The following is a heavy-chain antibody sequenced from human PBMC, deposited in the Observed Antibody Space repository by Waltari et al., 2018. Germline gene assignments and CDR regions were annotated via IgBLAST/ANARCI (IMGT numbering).Heavy chain of an antibody. D-gene: IGHD3-10*01. V-gene: IGHV4-34*01. Sequence: QVQLQQWGAGLLKPSETLSLTCAVYGGSFSGYYWSWIRQPPGKGLEWIGEINHSGSTNDNPSLKSRVTISVDTSKNQFSLKLSSVTAADTAVYYCARHVFGSAGSAFDIWGQGTMVTVSS. J-gene: IGHJ3*02. CDR1: GGSFSGYY. CDR3: ARHVFGSAGSAFDI. CDR2: INHSGST.